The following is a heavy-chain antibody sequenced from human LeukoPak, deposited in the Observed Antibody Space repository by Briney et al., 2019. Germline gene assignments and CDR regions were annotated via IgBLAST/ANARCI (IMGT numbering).Heavy chain of an antibody. J-gene: IGHJ4*02. CDR3: ARANRVPLYYLDY. CDR1: GNSISSGDNY. D-gene: IGHD1-14*01. V-gene: IGHV4-61*10. Sequence: SETLSLTCTVSGNSISSGDNYWSWIRQPAGKGLEWIAYIYYSGSTNYNPSLKSRVTISVDTSKNQFSLKLSSVTAADTAVYYCARANRVPLYYLDYWGPGTLV. CDR2: IYYSGST.